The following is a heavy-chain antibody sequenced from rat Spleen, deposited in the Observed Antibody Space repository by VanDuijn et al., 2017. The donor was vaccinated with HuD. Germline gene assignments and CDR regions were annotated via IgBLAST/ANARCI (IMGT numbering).Heavy chain of an antibody. CDR3: AEMWMYDH. D-gene: IGHD1-12*01. J-gene: IGHJ2*01. CDR1: GFSLTSYG. CDR2: IWGDGNT. Sequence: QVQMKETGPGLVQTTQTLSVTCTVSGFSLTSYGVNWVRQAPGKGLEWMGIIWGDGNTHYNSALKSRLSISRDTSKSKVFLTMNSLQTDDTAVYYCAEMWMYDHWGQGVLVTVSS. V-gene: IGHV2-77*01.